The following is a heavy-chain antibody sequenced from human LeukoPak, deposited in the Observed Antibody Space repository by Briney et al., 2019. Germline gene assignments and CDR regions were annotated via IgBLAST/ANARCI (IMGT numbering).Heavy chain of an antibody. Sequence: SETLSLTCSVSGDSISNYYWSWIRQPPGKGLEWIGEINHSGSTNYNPSLKSRVTISVDTSKNQFSLKLSSVTAADTAVYYCARRGYSGYDPTFFDYWGQGTLVTVSS. V-gene: IGHV4-34*01. CDR3: ARRGYSGYDPTFFDY. CDR1: GDSISNYY. CDR2: INHSGST. J-gene: IGHJ4*02. D-gene: IGHD5-12*01.